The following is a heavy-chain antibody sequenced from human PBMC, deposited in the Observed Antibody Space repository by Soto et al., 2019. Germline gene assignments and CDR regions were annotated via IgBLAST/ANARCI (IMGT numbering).Heavy chain of an antibody. J-gene: IGHJ4*02. Sequence: ASVKVSCKASGDTFTDYYLHWVRQAPGQGLECMGWINPNNGDTNYAQKFQGRVTMTRDTSISTAYMEVSRLRSDDTAVYYCARSVSFITPRPDYWGQGTLVTVSS. D-gene: IGHD6-6*01. CDR1: GDTFTDYY. V-gene: IGHV1-2*02. CDR3: ARSVSFITPRPDY. CDR2: INPNNGDT.